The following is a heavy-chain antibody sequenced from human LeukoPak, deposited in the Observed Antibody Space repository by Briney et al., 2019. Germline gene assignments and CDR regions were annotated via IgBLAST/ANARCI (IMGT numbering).Heavy chain of an antibody. J-gene: IGHJ4*02. D-gene: IGHD4-23*01. V-gene: IGHV4-59*01. CDR3: ARDRYGGYYFDY. CDR1: GGSTSSYY. Sequence: SETLSLTCTISGGSTSSYYWSWIRQPPGKGLEWIGYIQNSGSTYYNPSLKSRVTISVDTSNNHFSLKLSSVTAADTAVYYCARDRYGGYYFDYWGQGTLVTVSS. CDR2: IQNSGST.